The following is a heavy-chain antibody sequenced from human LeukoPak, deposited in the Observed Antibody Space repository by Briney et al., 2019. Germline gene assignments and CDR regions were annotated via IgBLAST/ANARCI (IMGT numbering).Heavy chain of an antibody. CDR3: PSEGGKDKRNRSFDS. Sequence: PSETLSLTCAVYGGSFSGYYWSWIRQPPGKGLEWIGEINHSGSTNYNPSLKSRVTISVDTSKNQISLKLSSVTAADTAVYYSPSEGGKDKRNRSFDSWGGETLVTV. J-gene: IGHJ4*02. CDR2: INHSGST. D-gene: IGHD3-16*01. V-gene: IGHV4-34*01. CDR1: GGSFSGYY.